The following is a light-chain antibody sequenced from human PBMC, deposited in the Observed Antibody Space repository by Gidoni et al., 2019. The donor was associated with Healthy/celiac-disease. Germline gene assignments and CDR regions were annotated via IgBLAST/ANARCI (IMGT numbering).Light chain of an antibody. J-gene: IGKJ2*01. V-gene: IGKV1-39*01. CDR3: QQSYSTPYT. CDR1: QSISSS. Sequence: DIQMTQSPSSLSASVGDRVTITCRASQSISSSLNWYQQKPGKAPKLLIYAASSLQSGVPSWFSGSGSGTDFTLTISSLQPEDFAAYYCQQSYSTPYTFGQXTKLEIK. CDR2: AAS.